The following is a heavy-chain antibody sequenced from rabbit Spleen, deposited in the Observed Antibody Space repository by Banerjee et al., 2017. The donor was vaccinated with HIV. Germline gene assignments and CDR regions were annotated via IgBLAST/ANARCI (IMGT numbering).Heavy chain of an antibody. V-gene: IGHV1S45*01. Sequence: QEQLVESGGGLVQPEGSLTLTCKAAGFSFSSSDYICWVRQAPGKGLEWISCITGSSSDFTYSATWAKGRFTISKTSSTTVTLQMTSLTAADTATYFCASAYSDVYFNLWGPGTLVTVS. D-gene: IGHD6-1*01. J-gene: IGHJ4*01. CDR1: GFSFSSSDY. CDR3: ASAYSDVYFNL. CDR2: ITGSSSDFT.